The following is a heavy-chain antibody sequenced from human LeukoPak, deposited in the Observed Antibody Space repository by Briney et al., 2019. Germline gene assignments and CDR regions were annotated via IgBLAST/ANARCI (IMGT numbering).Heavy chain of an antibody. J-gene: IGHJ6*03. Sequence: GASVKVSCKASGYTFTSYGISWVRQAPGQGLEWMGWISAYNGNTNYAQKLQGRVTMTTDTSTSTAYMELRSLRSDDTAVYYCARDLYSSSWFQRHHNYMDVWGKGTTVTVSS. D-gene: IGHD6-13*01. CDR2: ISAYNGNT. V-gene: IGHV1-18*01. CDR3: ARDLYSSSWFQRHHNYMDV. CDR1: GYTFTSYG.